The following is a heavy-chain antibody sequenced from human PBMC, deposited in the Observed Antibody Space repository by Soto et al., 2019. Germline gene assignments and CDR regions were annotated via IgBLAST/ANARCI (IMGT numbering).Heavy chain of an antibody. CDR2: IYYSGST. V-gene: IGHV4-61*01. CDR1: GGSVSSGSYY. Sequence: QVQLQESGPGLVKPSETLSLTCTVSGGSVSSGSYYWSWIRQPPGKGLEWIGYIYYSGSTNYNPSLNSRLTRSVDTSKNQFSLKLSSVTAADTAVYYCARGSGPNDAFDIWGQGTRVTVSS. CDR3: ARGSGPNDAFDI. D-gene: IGHD2-15*01. J-gene: IGHJ3*02.